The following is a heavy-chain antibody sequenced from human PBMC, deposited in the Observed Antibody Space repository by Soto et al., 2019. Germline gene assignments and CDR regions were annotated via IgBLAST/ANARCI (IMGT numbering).Heavy chain of an antibody. CDR3: VRGKRGQPLR. CDR1: GYTFTSYD. CDR2: MNPSSANT. V-gene: IGHV1-8*01. J-gene: IGHJ4*02. Sequence: QVQLVQSGAEVKKPGASVKVSCKASGYTFTSYDINWVRQATGQGLEWMGWMNPSSANTGYAQKFQGRLTKTKDTTTSTAYMELSSLRSEDTAMFYCVRGKRGQPLRWGQGTLVTVSS.